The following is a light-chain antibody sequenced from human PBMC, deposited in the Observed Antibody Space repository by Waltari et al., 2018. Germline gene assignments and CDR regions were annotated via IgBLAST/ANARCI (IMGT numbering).Light chain of an antibody. CDR2: DAS. V-gene: IGKV3-11*01. Sequence: EIVLTQSPAPLSFSPGGRAPLACRASQSVSSYLACYQQKPGQAPRLLIHDASNRATGIPARFSGSGSGTDFTLTISSLEPEDFAVYYCQQRDNWPITFGQGTRLEMK. CDR1: QSVSSY. J-gene: IGKJ5*01. CDR3: QQRDNWPIT.